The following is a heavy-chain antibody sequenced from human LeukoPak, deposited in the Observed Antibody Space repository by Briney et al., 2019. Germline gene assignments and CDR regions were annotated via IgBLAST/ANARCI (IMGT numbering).Heavy chain of an antibody. Sequence: SGTLSLTCNVSGASISSSYWNWIRQPAGKGLEWSGIIYTNGGTKYKPSINSRVTISVDRYNNQISLKLTYVTAADTAVCYCASKTSGGIFDIWPQDTNVSVP. CDR2: IYTNGGT. CDR1: GASISSSY. D-gene: IGHD6-25*01. CDR3: ASKTSGGIFDI. V-gene: IGHV4-4*07. J-gene: IGHJ3*02.